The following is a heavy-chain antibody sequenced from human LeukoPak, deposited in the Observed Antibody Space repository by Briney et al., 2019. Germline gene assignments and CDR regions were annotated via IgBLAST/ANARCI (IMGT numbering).Heavy chain of an antibody. V-gene: IGHV3-33*06. CDR2: IWYDGSNK. J-gene: IGHJ6*03. CDR1: GFTFSSYG. CDR3: AKTLYYYYYYMDV. Sequence: PGGSLRLSCAASGFTFSSYGMHWVRQAPGKGLEWVAVIWYDGSNKYYADSVKGRFTISRDNSKNTLYLQMNSLRAEDTAVYYCAKTLYYYYYYMDVWGKGTTVTVSS.